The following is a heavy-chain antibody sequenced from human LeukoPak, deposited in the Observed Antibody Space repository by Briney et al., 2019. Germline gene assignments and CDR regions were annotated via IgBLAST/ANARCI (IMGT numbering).Heavy chain of an antibody. V-gene: IGHV3-30*04. CDR1: GFTFSSYA. Sequence: PGGSLRLSCPASGFTFSSYAMHWVRQAPGKGLEWVAVISYDGRNKYYADSVKGRFTISRDNSKNTLYLQMNSLRAEDTAVYYCARDSSSEFDYWGQGTLVTVSS. CDR3: ARDSSSEFDY. D-gene: IGHD6-13*01. J-gene: IGHJ4*02. CDR2: ISYDGRNK.